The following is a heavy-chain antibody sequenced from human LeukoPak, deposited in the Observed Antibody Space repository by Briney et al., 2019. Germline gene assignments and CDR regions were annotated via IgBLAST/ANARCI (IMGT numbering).Heavy chain of an antibody. J-gene: IGHJ5*02. Sequence: SETLSLTCAVYGGSFSGYYWSWIRQPPGKGLEWIGEINHSGSTNYNPSLKSRVTISVDTSKNQFSLKPSSVTAADTAVYYCARVMRIGTGYYTSTYNWFDPWGQGTLVTVSS. V-gene: IGHV4-34*01. CDR1: GGSFSGYY. CDR3: ARVMRIGTGYYTSTYNWFDP. CDR2: INHSGST. D-gene: IGHD3/OR15-3a*01.